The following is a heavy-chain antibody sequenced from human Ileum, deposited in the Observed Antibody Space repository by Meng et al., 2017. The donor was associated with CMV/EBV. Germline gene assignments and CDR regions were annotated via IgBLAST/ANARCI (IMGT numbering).Heavy chain of an antibody. Sequence: LSWVGAEYTFRNYALHWVRQSPEKGLGWVATIDGPTTNTHYADSVKGRSLISRDNSRNTLYLQLTNLRADDSAKYYCALWLGEHFDYWGQGTLVTVSS. D-gene: IGHD3-10*01. V-gene: IGHV3-23*05. CDR1: EYTFRNYA. J-gene: IGHJ4*02. CDR3: ALWLGEHFDY. CDR2: IDGPTTNT.